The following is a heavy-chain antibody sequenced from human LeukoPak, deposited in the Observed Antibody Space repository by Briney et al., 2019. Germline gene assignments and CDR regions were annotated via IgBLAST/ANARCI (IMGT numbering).Heavy chain of an antibody. D-gene: IGHD2-21*02. CDR2: ISSSSSYI. CDR3: ARDGGDYVPLGY. J-gene: IGHJ4*02. Sequence: GGSLRLSCAASGFTFSSYSMNWVRQAPGKGLEWVSSISSSSSYIYYADSVKGRFTISRDNAKNSLYLQMNSLRAGDTAVYYCARDGGDYVPLGYWGQGTLVTVSS. V-gene: IGHV3-21*01. CDR1: GFTFSSYS.